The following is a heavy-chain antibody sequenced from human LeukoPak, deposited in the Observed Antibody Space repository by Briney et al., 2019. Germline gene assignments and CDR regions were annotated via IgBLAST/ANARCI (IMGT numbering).Heavy chain of an antibody. CDR3: ARGPASIAAAGTGSLWFDP. V-gene: IGHV3-48*03. CDR1: GFTFSSYE. D-gene: IGHD6-13*01. J-gene: IGHJ5*02. Sequence: GGSLRLSCAASGFTFSSYEMNWVRQAPGKGLEWVSYISSSGSTIYYADSVKGRFTISRDNAKNSLYLQMNSLRAEDTAVYYCARGPASIAAAGTGSLWFDPWGQGTLATVSS. CDR2: ISSSGSTI.